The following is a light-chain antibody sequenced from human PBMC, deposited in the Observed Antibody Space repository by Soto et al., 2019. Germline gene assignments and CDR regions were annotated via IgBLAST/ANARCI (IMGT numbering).Light chain of an antibody. V-gene: IGKV3-11*01. J-gene: IGKJ4*01. CDR1: QSINND. CDR3: QQRSNWPLT. CDR2: GAS. Sequence: EIVMTQSPAPLSVSPGERTTVPRRASQSINNDLGWYQQKPGQAPRLLIYGASTRATGIPARFSGSGSGTDFTLTISSLEPEDFAVYYCQQRSNWPLTFGGGTKVDIK.